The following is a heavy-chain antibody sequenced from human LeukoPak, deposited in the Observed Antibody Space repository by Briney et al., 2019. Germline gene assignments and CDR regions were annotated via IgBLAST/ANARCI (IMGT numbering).Heavy chain of an antibody. Sequence: PSETLSLXCTVSGGSSSSGSYCWSWIRPPAGKGPEWIGRIYTSGVTNSHPSLKSRVTISVDTSNNQFSLKLSSATAADTAVYYCARDRPVGWFDPWGQGTLVTVSS. CDR2: IYTSGVT. V-gene: IGHV4-61*02. J-gene: IGHJ5*02. CDR1: GGSSSSGSYC. D-gene: IGHD2-15*01. CDR3: ARDRPVGWFDP.